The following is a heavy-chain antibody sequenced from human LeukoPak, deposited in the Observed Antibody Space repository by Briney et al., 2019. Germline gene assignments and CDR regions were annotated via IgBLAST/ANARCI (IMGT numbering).Heavy chain of an antibody. Sequence: PGRSLRLSCAASGFTFDDYAMHWARQAPGKGLEWVSGISWNSGSIGYADSVKGRFTISRDNAKNSLYLQMNSLRAEDTAVYYCAVAYPGHLWGQGTLVTVSS. CDR2: ISWNSGSI. V-gene: IGHV3-9*01. J-gene: IGHJ5*02. CDR3: AVAYPGHL. CDR1: GFTFDDYA.